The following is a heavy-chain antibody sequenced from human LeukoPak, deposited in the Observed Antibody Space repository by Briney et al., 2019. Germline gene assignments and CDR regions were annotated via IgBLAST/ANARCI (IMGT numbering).Heavy chain of an antibody. D-gene: IGHD3-22*01. CDR3: ARHPSNYFDSSGYFGCFDP. V-gene: IGHV1-46*01. Sequence: ASVKVSCKASGYTFTSYDINWVRQAPGQGLEWMGIINPSGGSTSYAQKFQGRVSMTRDTSTSTFYMELSSLRSEDTAVYYCARHPSNYFDSSGYFGCFDPWGQGTLVTVSS. J-gene: IGHJ5*02. CDR2: INPSGGST. CDR1: GYTFTSYD.